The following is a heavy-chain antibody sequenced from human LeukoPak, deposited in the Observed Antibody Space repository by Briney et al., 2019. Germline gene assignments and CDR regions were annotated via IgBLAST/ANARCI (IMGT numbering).Heavy chain of an antibody. D-gene: IGHD6-13*01. CDR1: GNDSDDYG. Sequence: GGSLRLSCTDSGNDSDDYGMSWVRQVPRKGLEWVAGINWDGGATAYSDSVKGRFTITRDHAKNSLLLQMESLRVEDTGLYFCARDLSSSRYSLGYWGQGILVTVSS. CDR3: ARDLSSSRYSLGY. J-gene: IGHJ4*02. CDR2: INWDGGAT. V-gene: IGHV3-20*04.